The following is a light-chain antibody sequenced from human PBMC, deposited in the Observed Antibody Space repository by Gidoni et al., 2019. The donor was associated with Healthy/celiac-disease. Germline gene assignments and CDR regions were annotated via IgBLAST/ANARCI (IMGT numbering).Light chain of an antibody. J-gene: IGKJ1*01. V-gene: IGKV1-39*01. Sequence: DIQITQSPSSLSASVGDRVTLTCRASQNIRSYLHWYQQKPGKAPKLLIYAASSLQSGVPSRFSGSGSGTDFTLTISSLQPEDFATYYCQQSYSTPWTFGQGTKVEIK. CDR1: QNIRSY. CDR3: QQSYSTPWT. CDR2: AAS.